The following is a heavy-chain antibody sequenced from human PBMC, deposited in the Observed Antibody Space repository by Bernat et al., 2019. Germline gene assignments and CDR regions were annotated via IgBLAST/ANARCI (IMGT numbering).Heavy chain of an antibody. D-gene: IGHD6-19*01. Sequence: QVQLVESGGGVVQPGTSLRLSCAASGFTVSSYGMHWVRQAPGKGLEWVALISYDGRDKYYVDSVKGRFTISRDNYKNTLYLQMNSLRDEDTAVYHCVKTEGWLVSRPPFDYWGQGTLVTVSS. CDR1: GFTVSSYG. CDR3: VKTEGWLVSRPPFDY. J-gene: IGHJ4*02. CDR2: ISYDGRDK. V-gene: IGHV3-30*18.